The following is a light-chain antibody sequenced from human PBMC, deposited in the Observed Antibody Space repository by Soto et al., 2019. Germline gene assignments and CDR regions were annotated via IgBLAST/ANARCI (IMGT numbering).Light chain of an antibody. CDR1: QTVSNNF. CDR2: GAS. V-gene: IGKV3-20*01. CDR3: LQYDDDSFPT. J-gene: IGKJ1*01. Sequence: EIVLTQSPDTLSLSPGEGATLSCRASQTVSNNFLAWYQQKPGQTPRLLIYGASTRASGIPDRFRGSGSGADFTLTISRLEPEDFSVFYCLQYDDDSFPTFSQGTTVEIK.